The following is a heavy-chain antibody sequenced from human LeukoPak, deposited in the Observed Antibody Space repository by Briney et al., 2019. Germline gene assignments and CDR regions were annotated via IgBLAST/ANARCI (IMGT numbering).Heavy chain of an antibody. CDR1: GFTFSSYA. Sequence: PGGSLRLSCTAAGFTFSSYAMHWVRQAPGKGLEWVAVISYDGSNKYYADSVKGRFTISRDNSKNTLYLQMNSLRAEDTAVYYCAREDGDPAMVPGNYFDYWGQGTLVTVSS. V-gene: IGHV3-30*04. CDR3: AREDGDPAMVPGNYFDY. J-gene: IGHJ4*02. CDR2: ISYDGSNK. D-gene: IGHD5-18*01.